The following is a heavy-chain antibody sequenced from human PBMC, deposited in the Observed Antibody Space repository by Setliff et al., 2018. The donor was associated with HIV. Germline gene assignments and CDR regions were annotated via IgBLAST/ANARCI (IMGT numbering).Heavy chain of an antibody. D-gene: IGHD2-15*01. CDR2: IHGDGTT. V-gene: IGHV4-59*08. CDR1: GASISGYY. CDR3: ARQWSGSCSGGSCYPIDS. J-gene: IGHJ4*02. Sequence: SETLSLTCTVSGASISGYYWSWIRQTPGKGLEWIGSIHGDGTTNHNPSLKSRVTISLDTPRNHFSLNLHSVTAADTAVYYCARQWSGSCSGGSCYPIDSWGQGTLVTVSS.